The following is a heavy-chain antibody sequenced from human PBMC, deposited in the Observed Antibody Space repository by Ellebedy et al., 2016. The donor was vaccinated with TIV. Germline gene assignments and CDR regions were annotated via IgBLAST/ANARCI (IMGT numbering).Heavy chain of an antibody. CDR3: AKDSGKYGWNSEY. CDR2: ISSSSSYI. CDR1: GFTFSSFG. V-gene: IGHV3-21*04. J-gene: IGHJ4*02. D-gene: IGHD3-10*01. Sequence: PGGSLRLSCAASGFTFSSFGMNRVRQAPGKGLEWVSSISSSSSYIYYADSVKGRFTISRDTSRNTLYLQMNSLRAEDTAIYYCAKDSGKYGWNSEYWGQGTQVTVSS.